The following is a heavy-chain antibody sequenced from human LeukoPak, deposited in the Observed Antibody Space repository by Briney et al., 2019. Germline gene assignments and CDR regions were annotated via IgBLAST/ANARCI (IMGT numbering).Heavy chain of an antibody. CDR1: GGSISSYY. D-gene: IGHD2-15*01. CDR2: IYERGPA. V-gene: IGHV4-59*12. J-gene: IGHJ4*02. Sequence: SETLSLTCTVSGGSISSYYWSWIRQPPGKGLEWIGCIYERGPAYYNPSLKSRFTISVDTVKNQFFLNVTSMTAADTAVYYCARSRQGSGLFSFWGQGTLVAVSS. CDR3: ARSRQGSGLFSF.